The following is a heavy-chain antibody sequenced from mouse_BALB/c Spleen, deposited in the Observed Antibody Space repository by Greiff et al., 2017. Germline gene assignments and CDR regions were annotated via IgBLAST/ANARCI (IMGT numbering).Heavy chain of an antibody. CDR2: ISSGGST. Sequence: EVMLVESGGGLVKPGGSLKLSCAASGFTFSSYAMSWVRQTPEKRLEWVASISSGGSTYYPDSVKGRFTISRDNAKNTLYLQMSSLKSEDTALYYCATLDLYYAMDYWGQGTSVTVSS. V-gene: IGHV5-6-5*01. CDR3: ATLDLYYAMDY. J-gene: IGHJ4*01. CDR1: GFTFSSYA. D-gene: IGHD6-1*01.